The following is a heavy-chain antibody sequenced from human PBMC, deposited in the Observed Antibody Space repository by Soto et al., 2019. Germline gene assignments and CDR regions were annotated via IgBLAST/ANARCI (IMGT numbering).Heavy chain of an antibody. Sequence: SETLSLTCTVSGGSFKSGSYSWSWIRQPPGKGLEWIGYVYHTGRTSYNPSLKSRVSISMDTYKNQLSLNLDSVTAADTAVYLCPRDFDYFDPWGQGTLVTVSS. V-gene: IGHV4-61*01. D-gene: IGHD3-3*01. CDR1: GGSFKSGSYS. CDR3: PRDFDYFDP. J-gene: IGHJ4*02. CDR2: VYHTGRT.